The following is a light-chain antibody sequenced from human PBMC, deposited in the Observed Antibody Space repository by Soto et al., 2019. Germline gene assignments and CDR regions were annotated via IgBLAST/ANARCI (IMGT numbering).Light chain of an antibody. CDR3: QQRSNGPSYT. CDR1: QSVSSY. V-gene: IGKV3-11*01. Sequence: EIVLTQSPATLSLSPGERATLSCRASQSVSSYLAWYQQKPGQAPRLLIYEASNRATGIPARFSGSGSGTDFTLTNSSLEPEDCAFYYCQQRSNGPSYTFGQGTKLEIK. J-gene: IGKJ2*01. CDR2: EAS.